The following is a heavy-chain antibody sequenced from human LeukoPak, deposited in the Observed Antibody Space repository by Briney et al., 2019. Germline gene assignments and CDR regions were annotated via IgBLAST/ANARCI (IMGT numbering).Heavy chain of an antibody. D-gene: IGHD3-9*01. CDR1: GFDFNSYT. CDR2: MKEDGSDI. J-gene: IGHJ4*02. V-gene: IGHV3-7*01. CDR3: ARGGARYLDS. Sequence: GSLILSCVASGFDFNSYTMSWARQAPGKGLEWVAKMKEDGSDIHYVDSVKGRVTICRDNAKNSLCLQMSSLRADDTAVYYCARGGARYLDSWGQGILVTVSS.